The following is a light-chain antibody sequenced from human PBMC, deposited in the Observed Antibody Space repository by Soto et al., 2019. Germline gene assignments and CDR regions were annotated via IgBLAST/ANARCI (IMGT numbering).Light chain of an antibody. CDR3: QQRSNWPPLT. J-gene: IGKJ5*01. V-gene: IGKV3-11*01. CDR2: DAS. Sequence: EIVLAQFPATLSLAPGDTATLSCKASQSVSNFLAWYQQRPGQAPRLLLFDASNRATGTPPRFSGSGFGTDFNLTISSLEPEDFAVYFCQQRSNWPPLTFGQGTRLAIK. CDR1: QSVSNF.